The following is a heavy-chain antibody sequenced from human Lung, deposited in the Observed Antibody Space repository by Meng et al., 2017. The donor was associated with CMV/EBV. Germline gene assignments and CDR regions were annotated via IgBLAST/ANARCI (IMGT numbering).Heavy chain of an antibody. Sequence: SXAASGFTFSSYEMNWVRQAPGKGLEWVSYISSSGSTIYYADSVKGRFTISRDNAKNSLYLQMNSLRAEDTAVYYCARYCSSTSCPLGYDAFDVXGQGXMVTVSS. CDR2: ISSSGSTI. J-gene: IGHJ3*01. D-gene: IGHD2-2*01. V-gene: IGHV3-48*03. CDR1: GFTFSSYE. CDR3: ARYCSSTSCPLGYDAFDV.